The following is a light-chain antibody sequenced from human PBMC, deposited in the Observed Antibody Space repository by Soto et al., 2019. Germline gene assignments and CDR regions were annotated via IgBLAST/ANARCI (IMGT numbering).Light chain of an antibody. CDR3: SSYTSSSTRV. J-gene: IGLJ1*01. CDR1: SSDVGGYNY. Sequence: QSALTQPASVSGSPGQSITISCTGTSSDVGGYNYVSWYQQYPGKAPKLMIFDVSNRPSGVSNRFSGSKSGNTASLTISGLQAEDESDYYCSSYTSSSTRVFVTGTKVTVL. CDR2: DVS. V-gene: IGLV2-14*01.